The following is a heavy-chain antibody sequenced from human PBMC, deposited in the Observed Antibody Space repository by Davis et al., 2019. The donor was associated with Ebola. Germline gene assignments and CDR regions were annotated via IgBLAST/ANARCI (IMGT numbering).Heavy chain of an antibody. CDR1: GGSVSSGSYY. V-gene: IGHV4-61*01. CDR2: IYYSGST. J-gene: IGHJ6*04. Sequence: SETLSLTCTVSGGSVSSGSYYWSWIRQPPGRGLEWIGYIYYSGSTNYNPSLKSRVTISVDTSKNQFSLKLSSVTAADTAVYYCARQGRNYYYYGMDVWGKGTTVTVSS. CDR3: ARQGRNYYYYGMDV.